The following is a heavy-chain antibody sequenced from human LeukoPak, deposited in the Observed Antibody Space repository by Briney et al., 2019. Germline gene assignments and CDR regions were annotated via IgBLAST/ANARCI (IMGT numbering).Heavy chain of an antibody. V-gene: IGHV3-9*01. CDR2: ISWNRGSI. D-gene: IGHD4-17*01. Sequence: GGSLRLSCAASGFTFDDYAMHWVRQAPGKGLEWVSGISWNRGSIGYADSVKGRFTISRDNAKNTLYLQMNSLRVEDTAVYYCARVSPEGDYDYWGQGTLVTVSS. J-gene: IGHJ4*02. CDR1: GFTFDDYA. CDR3: ARVSPEGDYDY.